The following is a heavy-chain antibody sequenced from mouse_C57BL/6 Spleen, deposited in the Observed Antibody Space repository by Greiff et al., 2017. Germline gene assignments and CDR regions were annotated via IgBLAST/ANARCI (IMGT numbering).Heavy chain of an antibody. CDR1: FFTFPDSY. V-gene: IGHV7-4*01. CDR2: IRNQAHGYTT. CDR3: VKAVLGQGYFDV. Sequence: EVKVVASVGFFFHPFSSLRLSFSSSFFTFPDSYLSFFRPPPLTAPAFLAFIRNQAHGYTTAYTASVPCLFTISRDNSQNILYLQMNTLRAEDSATYYCVKAVLGQGYFDVWGTGTTVTVSS. D-gene: IGHD3-2*02. J-gene: IGHJ1*03.